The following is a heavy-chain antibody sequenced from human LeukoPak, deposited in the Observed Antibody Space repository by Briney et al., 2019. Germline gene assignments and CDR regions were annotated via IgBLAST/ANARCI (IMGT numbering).Heavy chain of an antibody. J-gene: IGHJ4*02. D-gene: IGHD5-18*01. CDR1: GGSISSSSYY. V-gene: IGHV4-39*07. Sequence: PSETLSLTCTVSGGSISSSSYYWGWIRQPPGKGLEWIGSIYYSGSTYYNPSLKSRVTISVDTSKNQFSLKLSSVTAADTAVYYCAMGGYGRLDYWGQGTLVTVSS. CDR2: IYYSGST. CDR3: AMGGYGRLDY.